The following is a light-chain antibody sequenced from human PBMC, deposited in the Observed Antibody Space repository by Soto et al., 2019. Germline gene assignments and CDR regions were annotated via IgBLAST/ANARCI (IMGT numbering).Light chain of an antibody. CDR1: QSVSSNY. J-gene: IGKJ5*01. CDR2: GAS. Sequence: EIVLTQSPGTLSLSPGERATLSCRASQSVSSNYLAWYQQKPGQAPRLLIYGASSRATGIPDRFSGSGSGTDFTLTISTLEPEDGAVYDCEQYGSSPVTVGQGTRLVI. CDR3: EQYGSSPVT. V-gene: IGKV3-20*01.